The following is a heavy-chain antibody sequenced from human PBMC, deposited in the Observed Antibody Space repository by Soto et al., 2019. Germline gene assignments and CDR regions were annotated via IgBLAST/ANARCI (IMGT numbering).Heavy chain of an antibody. CDR3: ARGVWEWLLRDSYYYYMDV. CDR2: IDDTGST. CDR1: GDSISSSY. D-gene: IGHD3-3*01. Sequence: QVQLQESGPGLVKPSETLSLTCTVSGDSISSSYWNWIRQAPGKGLEWIGYIDDTGSTNYNPSLKSRVTLSVDPSNNQYSLKLSSVTAADTAVYYCARGVWEWLLRDSYYYYMDVWGKGTTVTVSS. V-gene: IGHV4-59*01. J-gene: IGHJ6*03.